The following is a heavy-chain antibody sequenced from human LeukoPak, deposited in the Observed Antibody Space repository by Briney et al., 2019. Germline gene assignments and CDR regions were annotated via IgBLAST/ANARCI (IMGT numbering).Heavy chain of an antibody. V-gene: IGHV1-69*13. CDR3: ARTRSGWYYFDY. Sequence: SVKVSCKASGGTFSSYAISWVRQAPGQGLEWMGGIIPIFGTANYAQKFQGRVTITADESTSTAYMELNSLRSEDTAVYYCARTRSGWYYFDYWGQGTLVTVS. CDR2: IIPIFGTA. D-gene: IGHD6-19*01. J-gene: IGHJ4*02. CDR1: GGTFSSYA.